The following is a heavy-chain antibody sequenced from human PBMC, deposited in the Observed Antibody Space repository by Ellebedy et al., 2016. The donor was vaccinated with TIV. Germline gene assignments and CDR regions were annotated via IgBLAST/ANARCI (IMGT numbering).Heavy chain of an antibody. D-gene: IGHD1-14*01. Sequence: AASVKVSCKTSGYTFTSYGISWVRQAPGQGLEWMGWMNANTGGPNYAEKFEGRVTMTRDTSITTVYMELRRLRSDDTAVYYCARGGETTTGPQAFDYWGQGTLVTVSS. CDR2: MNANTGGP. CDR1: GYTFTSYG. CDR3: ARGGETTTGPQAFDY. V-gene: IGHV1-2*02. J-gene: IGHJ4*02.